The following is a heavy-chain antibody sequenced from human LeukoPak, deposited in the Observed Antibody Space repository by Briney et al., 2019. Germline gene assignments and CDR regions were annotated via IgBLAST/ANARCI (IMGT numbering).Heavy chain of an antibody. D-gene: IGHD5-12*01. J-gene: IGHJ5*02. Sequence: ASVKVSCKASGGTFSSYAISWVRQAPGQGLEWMGGIIPIFGTANYAQKFQGRVTITADESTSTAYMELSSLRSEDTAVYYCARAPYSGYDRKYNWFDPWGQGTLVTVSS. CDR2: IIPIFGTA. V-gene: IGHV1-69*13. CDR3: ARAPYSGYDRKYNWFDP. CDR1: GGTFSSYA.